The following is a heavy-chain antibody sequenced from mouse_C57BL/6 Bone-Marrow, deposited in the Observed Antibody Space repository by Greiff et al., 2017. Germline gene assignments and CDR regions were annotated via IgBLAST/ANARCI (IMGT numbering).Heavy chain of an antibody. CDR1: GYTFTSYW. V-gene: IGHV1-55*01. CDR3: ARGGDYYGSSLDY. D-gene: IGHD1-1*01. CDR2: IYPGSGST. Sequence: QVQLQQPGAELVKPGDSVKMSCKASGYTFTSYWITWVKQRPGQGLEWIGDIYPGSGSTNYNEKFKSKATMTVDTSSSTAYMQLSSLTYEDAAVYYCARGGDYYGSSLDYWGQGTTLTVSS. J-gene: IGHJ2*01.